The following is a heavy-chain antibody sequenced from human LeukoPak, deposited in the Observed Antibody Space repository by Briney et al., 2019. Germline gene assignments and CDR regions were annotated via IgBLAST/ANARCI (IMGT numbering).Heavy chain of an antibody. V-gene: IGHV3-74*03. CDR2: SEGDDGTT. CDR1: GFTIGRYW. CDR3: AKLDWLDP. J-gene: IGHJ5*02. Sequence: GGSLRLSCAASGFTIGRYWMHWVRQAPGKGLVWVSRSEGDDGTTTYADSVKGRFTVSRDTAKNTLYLQMNSLRVEDTAVYYCAKLDWLDPWGQGTLVTVSS.